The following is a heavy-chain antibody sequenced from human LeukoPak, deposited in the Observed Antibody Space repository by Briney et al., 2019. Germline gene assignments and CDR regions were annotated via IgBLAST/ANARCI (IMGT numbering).Heavy chain of an antibody. J-gene: IGHJ4*02. D-gene: IGHD1-26*01. Sequence: QAGGSLRLSCAASGFTFSSYSMNWVRQAPGKGLEWVSGISWNSGDIDYADSVKGRFTLSRDNAKNSLYLQMSSLRPEDTALYYCAKAPVGALRTHRGGFFDYWGQGTLVTVSS. CDR3: AKAPVGALRTHRGGFFDY. CDR2: ISWNSGDI. CDR1: GFTFSSYS. V-gene: IGHV3-9*01.